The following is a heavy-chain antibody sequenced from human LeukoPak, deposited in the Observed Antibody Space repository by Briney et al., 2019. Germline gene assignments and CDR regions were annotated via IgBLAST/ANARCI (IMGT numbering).Heavy chain of an antibody. J-gene: IGHJ4*02. Sequence: GGSLRLSCAASGFTFSNYGIFWVRLAPGKGLDWVSFIRFDGGHKYYADSVKGRFIISRDNAKDSLYLQMNSLRVEDTAVYYCLRGDRRDYWGQGTLVTVSS. CDR3: LRGDRRDY. CDR1: GFTFSNYG. V-gene: IGHV3-30*02. CDR2: IRFDGGHK.